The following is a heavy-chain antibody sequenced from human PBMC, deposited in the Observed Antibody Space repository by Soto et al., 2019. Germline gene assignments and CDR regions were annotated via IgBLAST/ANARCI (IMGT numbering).Heavy chain of an antibody. CDR2: IKQDGSEK. D-gene: IGHD2-15*01. V-gene: IGHV3-7*01. J-gene: IGHJ4*02. CDR3: ARGRSDDYFYY. CDR1: GFTFSGYY. Sequence: EVQLVESGGGLVQPGGSLRLSCAASGFTFSGYYMTWVRQSPGRGLEWVGNIKQDGSEKYYVDSLKGRFTISRDNAKKSLYLQMNSLRVDDTAVYYCARGRSDDYFYYWGQGTLVTVSS.